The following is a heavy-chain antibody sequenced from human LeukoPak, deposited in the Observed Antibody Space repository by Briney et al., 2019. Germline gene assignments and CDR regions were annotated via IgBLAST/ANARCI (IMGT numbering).Heavy chain of an antibody. CDR3: ARVRYCSTNRCYDREFDN. CDR1: GGSISNYY. V-gene: IGHV4-59*01. J-gene: IGHJ4*02. CDR2: IYYSGNT. Sequence: SETLSLTCTVSGGSISNYYWSWIRQPPGKGLEWIAYIYYSGNTNYNPSFKSRVTISVDTSKNQFSLKLNSVTAADTAVYYCARVRYCSTNRCYDREFDNWGQGTLVTVSS. D-gene: IGHD2-2*01.